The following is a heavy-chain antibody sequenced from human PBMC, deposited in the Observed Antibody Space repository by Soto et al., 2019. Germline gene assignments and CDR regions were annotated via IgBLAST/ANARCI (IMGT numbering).Heavy chain of an antibody. J-gene: IGHJ6*02. V-gene: IGHV4-39*01. D-gene: IGHD5-18*01. CDR1: GGSISSSSYY. Sequence: SETLSLTCTVSGGSISSSSYYWGWIRQPPGKGLEWIGSIYYSGSTYYNPSLKSRVTISVDTSKNQFSLKLSSVTAADTAVYYCARLNTAMSHTPHYYYGMDVWGQGTTVTAP. CDR3: ARLNTAMSHTPHYYYGMDV. CDR2: IYYSGST.